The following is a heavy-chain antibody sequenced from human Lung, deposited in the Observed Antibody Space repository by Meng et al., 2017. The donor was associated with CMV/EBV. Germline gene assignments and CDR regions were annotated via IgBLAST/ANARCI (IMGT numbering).Heavy chain of an antibody. Sequence: CKTSGYSFTSYYIHWVRQAPGQGLDYVGMINPNAGNTNYAQMFQGRVTMTRDTSTSTVYMELSSLRSEDTAVYYCARELHGTHYFDYWGQGTLVTVSS. CDR2: INPNAGNT. J-gene: IGHJ4*02. V-gene: IGHV1-46*01. D-gene: IGHD4-11*01. CDR3: ARELHGTHYFDY. CDR1: GYSFTSYY.